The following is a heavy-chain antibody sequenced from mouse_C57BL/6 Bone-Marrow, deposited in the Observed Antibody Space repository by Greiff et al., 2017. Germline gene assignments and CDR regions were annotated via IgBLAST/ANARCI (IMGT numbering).Heavy chain of an antibody. Sequence: QVQLQQSGAELVRPETSVKVSCKASGYAFTNYLIEWVKQRPGQGLEWIGVINPGSGGTNYNEKFKGKATLTADKSSSTAYMQLSSLTSEDSAVYFCARSLYYYYAMDYWGQGTSVTVSS. J-gene: IGHJ4*01. D-gene: IGHD2-1*01. V-gene: IGHV1-54*01. CDR3: ARSLYYYYAMDY. CDR1: GYAFTNYL. CDR2: INPGSGGT.